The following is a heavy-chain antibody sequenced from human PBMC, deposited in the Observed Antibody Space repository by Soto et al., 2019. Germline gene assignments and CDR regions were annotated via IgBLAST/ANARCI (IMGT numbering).Heavy chain of an antibody. D-gene: IGHD3-3*01. CDR3: ARMKSRGFLEWFLTPLDV. J-gene: IGHJ6*02. Sequence: SETLSLTCAVYGGSFSGYYWSWIRQPPGKGLEWIGEINHSGSTNYNPSLKSRVTISVDTSKNQFSLKLSSVTAADTAVYYCARMKSRGFLEWFLTPLDVWGQGTTVTVSS. V-gene: IGHV4-34*01. CDR2: INHSGST. CDR1: GGSFSGYY.